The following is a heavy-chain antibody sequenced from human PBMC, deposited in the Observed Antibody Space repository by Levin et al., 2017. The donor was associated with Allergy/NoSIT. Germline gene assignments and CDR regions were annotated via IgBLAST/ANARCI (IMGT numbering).Heavy chain of an antibody. V-gene: IGHV3-23*01. J-gene: IGHJ5*02. CDR1: GFTFSSYA. CDR3: AKDGCSGGSCYRHSWFDP. Sequence: GESLKISCAASGFTFSSYAMSWVRQAPGKGLEWVSAISGSYDNTYYADSVKGRFTISRDNSKNTLYLQMNSLRAEDTAVYYCAKDGCSGGSCYRHSWFDPWGQGTLVTVSS. D-gene: IGHD2-15*01. CDR2: ISGSYDNT.